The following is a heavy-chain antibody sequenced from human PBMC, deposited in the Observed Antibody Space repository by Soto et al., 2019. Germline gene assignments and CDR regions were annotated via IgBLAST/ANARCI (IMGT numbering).Heavy chain of an antibody. V-gene: IGHV3-30*18. CDR2: ISYDGSNK. D-gene: IGHD6-13*01. CDR3: AKDRAAAGTGHYYYGMDV. CDR1: GFTFSSYG. J-gene: IGHJ6*01. Sequence: QVQLVESGGGVVQPGRSLRLSCAASGFTFSSYGMHWVRQAPGKGLEWVAVISYDGSNKYYADSVKGRFTISRDNSKNTLYLQMNSLRAEDTAVYYCAKDRAAAGTGHYYYGMDVW.